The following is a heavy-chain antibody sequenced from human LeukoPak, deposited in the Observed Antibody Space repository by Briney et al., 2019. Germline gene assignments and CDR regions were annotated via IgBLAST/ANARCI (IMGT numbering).Heavy chain of an antibody. CDR3: AKSMSTAYRGFFDY. CDR2: ISNNGGDT. J-gene: IGHJ4*02. V-gene: IGHV3-23*01. D-gene: IGHD5-18*01. CDR1: GFTFTTYA. Sequence: GGSLRLSCAASGFTFTTYAMSWVRQAPGMGLEWVSSISNNGGDTYYADSVKGRLSISRDNSKNTLYLQTNSLRAEDTAMYYCAKSMSTAYRGFFDYWGQGTLVSVSS.